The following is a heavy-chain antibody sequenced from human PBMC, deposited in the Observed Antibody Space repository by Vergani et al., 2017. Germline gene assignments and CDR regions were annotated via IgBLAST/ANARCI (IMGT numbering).Heavy chain of an antibody. D-gene: IGHD6-13*01. Sequence: QVQLVQSGAEVKKPGSSVKVSCKASGGTFSSYGISWVRQAPGQGLEWMGWISAYNGNTNYAQKLQGRVTMTTDTSTSTAYMELRSLRSDDTAVYYCARDLVGSSWCNRVNWFDPWGQGTLVTVSS. J-gene: IGHJ5*02. CDR2: ISAYNGNT. V-gene: IGHV1-18*01. CDR3: ARDLVGSSWCNRVNWFDP. CDR1: GGTFSSYG.